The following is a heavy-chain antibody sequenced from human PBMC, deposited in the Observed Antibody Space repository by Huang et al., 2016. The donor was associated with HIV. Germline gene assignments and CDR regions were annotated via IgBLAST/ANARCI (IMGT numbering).Heavy chain of an antibody. Sequence: EVLLVQSGAELKEPGESLKISCKASGYGFSSYWIGWVRQKPGKGLEWMGVIDPRDSETKYSPSFDGQVTISADKSTRTAYLQWESLKAPDTAIYFCARQVDGFRSHFDFWGQGTLVSVSS. D-gene: IGHD5-18*01. J-gene: IGHJ4*02. CDR3: ARQVDGFRSHFDF. CDR2: IDPRDSET. V-gene: IGHV5-51*01. CDR1: GYGFSSYW.